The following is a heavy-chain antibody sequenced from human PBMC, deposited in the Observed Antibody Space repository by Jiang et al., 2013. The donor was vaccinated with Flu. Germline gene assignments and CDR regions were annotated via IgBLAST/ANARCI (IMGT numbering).Heavy chain of an antibody. CDR1: GFSLSTSGVG. D-gene: IGHD3-9*01. Sequence: KPTQTLTLTCTFSGFSLSTSGVGVSWIRQPPGKALEWLAHIFSNDEKSYSTSLKSRLTISKDTSKSQVVLTMTNMDPVDTATYYCAQIIFYDILTGRMDLDAFDIWGQGTMVTVSS. V-gene: IGHV2-26*01. CDR3: AQIIFYDILTGRMDLDAFDI. J-gene: IGHJ3*02. CDR2: IFSNDEK.